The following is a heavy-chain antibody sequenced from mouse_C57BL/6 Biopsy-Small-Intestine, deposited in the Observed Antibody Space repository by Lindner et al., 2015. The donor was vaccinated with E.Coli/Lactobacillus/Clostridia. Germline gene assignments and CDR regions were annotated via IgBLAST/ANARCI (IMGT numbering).Heavy chain of an antibody. CDR3: ASPSNYGGYFDY. CDR1: GYSFTDYN. Sequence: VQLQESGPELVKPGASVKISCKASGYSFTDYNMNWVKQSNGKSLEWIGVINPNYGTASYNQKFKGKATLTVDQSSSTAYMQLNSLTSGDSAVYYCASPSNYGGYFDYWGQGTTLTVSS. J-gene: IGHJ2*01. V-gene: IGHV1-39*01. D-gene: IGHD2-5*01. CDR2: INPNYGTA.